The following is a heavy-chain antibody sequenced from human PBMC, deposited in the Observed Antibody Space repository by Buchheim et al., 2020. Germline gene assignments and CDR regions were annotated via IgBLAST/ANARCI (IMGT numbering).Heavy chain of an antibody. D-gene: IGHD2-2*01. V-gene: IGHV4-30-2*01. Sequence: QLQLQESGSGLVKPSQTLSLTCAVSGGSISSGGYSWSWIRQPPGKGLAWIGYIYHSGSTYYNPSLKSRVTILVDRSKNQFSLKLSSVTAADTAVYYCARDHCSSTSCYGMDVWGQGTT. CDR3: ARDHCSSTSCYGMDV. CDR1: GGSISSGGYS. J-gene: IGHJ6*02. CDR2: IYHSGST.